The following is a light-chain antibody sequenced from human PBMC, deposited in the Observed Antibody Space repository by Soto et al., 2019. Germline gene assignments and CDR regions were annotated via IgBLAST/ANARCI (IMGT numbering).Light chain of an antibody. V-gene: IGLV4-69*01. CDR3: QTWGTGKGV. CDR2: LNSDGSL. CDR1: SGHSSYA. J-gene: IGLJ3*02. Sequence: QLVLTQSPSASASLGASVKLTCTLSSGHSSYAIAWHQQQPEKGPRYLMKLNSDGSLTKGDGIPDRFSGSSSGAERYLTISSLHSEDEADYYCQTWGTGKGVFGGGTKLTVL.